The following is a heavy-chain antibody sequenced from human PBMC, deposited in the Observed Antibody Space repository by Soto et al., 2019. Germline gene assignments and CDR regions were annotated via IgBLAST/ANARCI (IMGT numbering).Heavy chain of an antibody. V-gene: IGHV1-24*01. CDR2: FDPEDGET. CDR3: GIDTIFVFYYYGMDV. D-gene: IGHD3-3*01. Sequence: ASVKVSCKVSGYTLTELSMHWVRQAPGKGLEWMGGFDPEDGETIYAQKFQGRVTMTEDTSTDTAYMELSGLRSEDTAVYYCGIDTIFVFYYYGMDVWGQGTTVTVSS. J-gene: IGHJ6*02. CDR1: GYTLTELS.